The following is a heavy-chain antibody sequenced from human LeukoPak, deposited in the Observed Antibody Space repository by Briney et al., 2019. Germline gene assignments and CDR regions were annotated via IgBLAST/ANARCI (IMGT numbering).Heavy chain of an antibody. D-gene: IGHD6-19*01. CDR1: GFTFSSYA. V-gene: IGHV3-30*04. CDR3: ARDGRRYSSGWYDLDY. J-gene: IGHJ4*02. CDR2: ISYDGSNK. Sequence: GGSLRLSCAASGFTFSSYAMSWVRQAPGKGLEWVAVISYDGSNKYYADSVKGRFTISRDNSKNTLYLQMNSLRAEDTAVYYCARDGRRYSSGWYDLDYWGQGTLVTVSS.